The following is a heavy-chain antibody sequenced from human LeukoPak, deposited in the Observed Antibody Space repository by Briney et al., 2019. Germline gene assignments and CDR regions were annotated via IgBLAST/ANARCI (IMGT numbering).Heavy chain of an antibody. CDR2: IHNSRGT. Sequence: SETLSLTCTVSGASITSDIFYWNWIRQSPGKGLEWIVAIHNSRGTSYNPSLESRFTISVDPSENKFFLKMTSVTDADTATYYCGKVGGNTNSWGQGTLVTVSS. V-gene: IGHV4-30-4*01. CDR3: GKVGGNTNS. CDR1: GASITSDIFY. D-gene: IGHD4-23*01. J-gene: IGHJ4*02.